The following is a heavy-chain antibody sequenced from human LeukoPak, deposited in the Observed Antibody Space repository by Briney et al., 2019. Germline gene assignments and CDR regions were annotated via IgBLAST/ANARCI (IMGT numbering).Heavy chain of an antibody. CDR3: ARGQKYRSGYTVTELGSGYFDY. V-gene: IGHV4-4*02. Sequence: SETLSLTCAVSGVSISSNLWWTWVRQPPGKGLEWIAEIHHSGSINYNPSLKSRVTISVDTSNNQFSLRLSSVTAADTAVYYCARGQKYRSGYTVTELGSGYFDYWGQGTLVTVSS. J-gene: IGHJ4*02. D-gene: IGHD5-18*01. CDR1: GVSISSNLW. CDR2: IHHSGSI.